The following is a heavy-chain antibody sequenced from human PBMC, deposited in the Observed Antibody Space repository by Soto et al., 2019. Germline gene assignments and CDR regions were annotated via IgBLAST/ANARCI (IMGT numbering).Heavy chain of an antibody. CDR1: GFTFSSYS. Sequence: EVQLVESGGGLVQPGGSLRLSCAASGFTFSSYSMNWVRQAPGKGLEWVSYISSSSNTIYADSVKGRFTISRDNAKNSLYLQMNSLRAEDTAVYYCSLDRYYYNGQGAFDIWGQGTMVTVSS. CDR2: ISSSSNTI. V-gene: IGHV3-48*01. CDR3: SLDRYYYNGQGAFDI. D-gene: IGHD3-10*01. J-gene: IGHJ3*02.